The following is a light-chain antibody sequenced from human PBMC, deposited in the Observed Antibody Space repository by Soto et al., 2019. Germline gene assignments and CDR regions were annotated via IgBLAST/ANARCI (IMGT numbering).Light chain of an antibody. CDR1: QSIGGW. CDR3: QEHNSYIPT. V-gene: IGKV1-5*03. CDR2: EAS. J-gene: IGKJ1*01. Sequence: DIQMTQSPSTLPASVGDRVTMTCRASQSIGGWLAWYQQKPGKAPKLLIYEASVLQKGVPSRFSGSGSGTEFTLAISSLQPDDFATYYCQEHNSYIPTFGPGTKVDIK.